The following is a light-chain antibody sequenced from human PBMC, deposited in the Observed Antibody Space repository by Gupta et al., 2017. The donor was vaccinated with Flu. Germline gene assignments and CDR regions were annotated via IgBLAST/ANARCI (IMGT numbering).Light chain of an antibody. CDR2: GAS. V-gene: IGKV3-20*01. Sequence: EIVLTQSPGTLSLSPGERANLSCRASQSVSSSYLAWYQQKHVQAPRLLIYGASSRATGIPDRFSGSGSGTDFTLTISRLEPEDFAVYYCQQDGSSPYTFGQGTKLEIK. J-gene: IGKJ2*01. CDR3: QQDGSSPYT. CDR1: QSVSSSY.